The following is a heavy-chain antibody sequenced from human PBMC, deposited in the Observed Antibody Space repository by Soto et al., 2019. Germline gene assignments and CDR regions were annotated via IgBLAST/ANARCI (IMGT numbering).Heavy chain of an antibody. Sequence: EVQLLESGGDLVQPGGSLRISCAASGFTFSSNAMSWVRQAPGKGLEWVSVITNTGGDTLYADSVKGRFAISRDNSKNTLYLQMNSLRAEDTAIYYCARASGESYPGSRVFDSWGQGTRVTVSS. CDR2: ITNTGGDT. CDR3: ARASGESYPGSRVFDS. J-gene: IGHJ4*02. CDR1: GFTFSSNA. D-gene: IGHD3-10*01. V-gene: IGHV3-23*01.